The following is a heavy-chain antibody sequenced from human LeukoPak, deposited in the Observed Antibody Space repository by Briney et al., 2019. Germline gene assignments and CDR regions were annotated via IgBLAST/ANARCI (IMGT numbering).Heavy chain of an antibody. CDR3: ARGSRAIVATKFARGRYMDV. CDR1: AFTFSNYA. V-gene: IGHV3-30*04. D-gene: IGHD5-12*01. Sequence: GGSLRLSCAASAFTFSNYAIHWVRQAPGKGLEWATVISHDGSNKYYADSVRGRFTISRDNSKNTLYLQMNSLRPEDTAVYYCARGSRAIVATKFARGRYMDVWGKGTTVTVSS. J-gene: IGHJ6*03. CDR2: ISHDGSNK.